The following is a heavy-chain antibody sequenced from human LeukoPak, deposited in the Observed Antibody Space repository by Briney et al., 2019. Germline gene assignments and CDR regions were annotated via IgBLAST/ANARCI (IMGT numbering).Heavy chain of an antibody. D-gene: IGHD2-2*01. CDR1: GSIFRNYW. CDR3: ARGEGYCSSTSCSPFDY. J-gene: IGHJ4*02. CDR2: INSDGTST. V-gene: IGHV3-74*01. Sequence: GSLRLSCAASGSIFRNYWMHWVRQTPGKGLVWVSRINSDGTSTSYADSVKGRFTISRDNSKNTLYLQMNSLRAEDTAVYYCARGEGYCSSTSCSPFDYWGQGTLVTVSS.